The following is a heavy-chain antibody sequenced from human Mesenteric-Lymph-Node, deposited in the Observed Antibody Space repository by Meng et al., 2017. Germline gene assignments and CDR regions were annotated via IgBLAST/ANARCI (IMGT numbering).Heavy chain of an antibody. J-gene: IGHJ3*02. D-gene: IGHD3-10*01. CDR1: GFIFSNYA. CDR2: ITGTGGGT. CDR3: AKEHYYGSGSFPAAFDI. V-gene: IGHV3-23*01. Sequence: GGSLRLSCAGSGFIFSNYAMIWIRQAPGKGLEWVSSITGTGGGTHYAESVKGRFSISRDNSKSKLYLQMNSLRAEDTAVYYCAKEHYYGSGSFPAAFDIWGQGTMVTVSS.